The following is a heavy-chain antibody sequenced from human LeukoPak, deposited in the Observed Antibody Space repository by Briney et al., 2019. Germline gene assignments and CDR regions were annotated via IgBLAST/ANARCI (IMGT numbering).Heavy chain of an antibody. D-gene: IGHD6-19*01. CDR3: ARGSGWYRRNWFAP. V-gene: IGHV1-8*01. CDR2: MNPNSGNT. CDR1: GYTFTSYD. J-gene: IGHJ5*02. Sequence: ASVKVSCKASGYTFTSYDINWVRQATGQGLEWMGWMNPNSGNTGYAQKFQGRVTMTRNTSISTAYMELSSLRSEATAVYYCARGSGWYRRNWFAPWGQGTLVTVSS.